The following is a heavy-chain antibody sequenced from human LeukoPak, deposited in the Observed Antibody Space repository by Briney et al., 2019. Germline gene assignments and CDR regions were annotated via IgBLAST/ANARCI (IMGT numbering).Heavy chain of an antibody. D-gene: IGHD3-16*01. CDR2: ISSSGSTI. J-gene: IGHJ6*03. Sequence: GGSLRLSCAASGFTFSDYYMSWIRQAPGKGLECVSYISSSGSTIYYADSVKGRFTISRDNAKNPLYLQMNSLRAEDTAVYYCARTRGSYNYYYYYMDVWGKGTTVTVSS. CDR3: ARTRGSYNYYYYYMDV. V-gene: IGHV3-11*01. CDR1: GFTFSDYY.